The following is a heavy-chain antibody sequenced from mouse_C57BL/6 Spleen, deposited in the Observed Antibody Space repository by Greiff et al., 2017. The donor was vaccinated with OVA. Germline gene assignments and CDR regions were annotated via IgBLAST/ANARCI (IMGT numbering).Heavy chain of an antibody. CDR3: ARDPMVTSYWYFDV. CDR2: IDPNSGGT. Sequence: VQLQQPGTELVKPGASVKLSCKASGYTFTSYWMHWVKQRPGQGLEWIGRIDPNSGGTKYNEKFKSKATLTVDKPSSTAYMQLSSLTSEDSAVYYCARDPMVTSYWYFDVWGTGTTVTVSS. V-gene: IGHV1-72*01. CDR1: GYTFTSYW. D-gene: IGHD2-2*01. J-gene: IGHJ1*03.